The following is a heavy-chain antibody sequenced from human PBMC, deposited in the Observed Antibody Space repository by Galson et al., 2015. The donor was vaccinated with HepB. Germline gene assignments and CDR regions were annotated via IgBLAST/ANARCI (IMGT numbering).Heavy chain of an antibody. J-gene: IGHJ4*02. V-gene: IGHV1-18*01. CDR2: ISAYNGNT. CDR3: ARAYYDILTGYILGSDY. D-gene: IGHD3-9*01. CDR1: GYTFTSYG. Sequence: SVKVSCKASGYTFTSYGISWVRQAPGQGLEWMGWISAYNGNTNYAQKLQGRVTMTTDTSTSTAYMELRSLRSDDTAVYYCARAYYDILTGYILGSDYWGQGTLVTVSS.